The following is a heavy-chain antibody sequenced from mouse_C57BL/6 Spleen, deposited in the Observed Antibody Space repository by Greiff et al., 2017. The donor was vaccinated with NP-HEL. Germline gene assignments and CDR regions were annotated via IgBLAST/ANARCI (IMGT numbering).Heavy chain of an antibody. CDR1: GFTFSSYA. D-gene: IGHD1-1*01. Sequence: EVQRVESGEGLVKPGGSLKLSCAASGFTFSSYAMSWVRQTPEKRLEWVAYISSGGDYIYYADTVKGRFTISRDNARNTLYLQMSSLKSEDTAMYYCTRDGCYYYGSSYVNYAMDYWGQGTSVTVSS. CDR2: ISSGGDYI. J-gene: IGHJ4*01. V-gene: IGHV5-9-1*02. CDR3: TRDGCYYYGSSYVNYAMDY.